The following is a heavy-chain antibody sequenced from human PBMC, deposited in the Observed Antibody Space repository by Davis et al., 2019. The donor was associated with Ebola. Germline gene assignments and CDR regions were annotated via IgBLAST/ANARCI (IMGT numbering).Heavy chain of an antibody. CDR3: TRHADSGYDED. J-gene: IGHJ4*02. CDR1: GFTVSSNY. D-gene: IGHD5-12*01. Sequence: GESLKISCAASGFTVSSNYMSWVRQAPGKGLEWVSGISSSGGSTYYADSVKGRFTVSRDNSKNTLYLQMNSLRAEDTAVYYCTRHADSGYDEDWGQGTLVTVSS. CDR2: SSSGGST. V-gene: IGHV3-66*04.